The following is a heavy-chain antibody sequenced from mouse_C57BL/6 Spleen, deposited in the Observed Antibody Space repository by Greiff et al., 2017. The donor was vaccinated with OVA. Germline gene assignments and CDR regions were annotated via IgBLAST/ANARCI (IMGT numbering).Heavy chain of an antibody. J-gene: IGHJ3*01. CDR1: GYTFTSYW. CDR3: TRSDSSGYEFAY. V-gene: IGHV1-5*01. D-gene: IGHD3-2*02. Sequence: FQLQQSGTVLARPGASVKMSCKTSGYTFTSYWMHWVKPRPGQGLEWIGAIYTGNSDTSYNQKFKGKAKLTAVTSASTAYMELISLTNDDSAVYYCTRSDSSGYEFAYWGQGTLVTVSA. CDR2: IYTGNSDT.